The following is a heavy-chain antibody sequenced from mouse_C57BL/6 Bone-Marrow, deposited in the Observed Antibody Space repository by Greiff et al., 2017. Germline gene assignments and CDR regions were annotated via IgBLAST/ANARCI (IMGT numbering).Heavy chain of an antibody. D-gene: IGHD1-3*01. CDR1: GYTFTSYW. CDR2: IDPSDSET. J-gene: IGHJ3*01. CDR3: AREWVLGFAY. Sequence: QVQLQQPGAELVRPGSSVKLSCKASGYTFTSYWMHWVKQRPIQGLEWIGNIDPSDSETHYNQKFKDKATFTVDKSSSTAYMQLSSRTSEDSAVYYCAREWVLGFAYWGQGTLVTVSA. V-gene: IGHV1-52*01.